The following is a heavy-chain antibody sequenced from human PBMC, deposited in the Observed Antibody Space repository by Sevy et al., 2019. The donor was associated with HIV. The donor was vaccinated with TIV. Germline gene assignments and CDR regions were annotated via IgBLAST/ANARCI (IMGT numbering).Heavy chain of an antibody. D-gene: IGHD2-15*01. CDR1: GFTFNDYY. J-gene: IGHJ4*02. Sequence: GGSLRLSCVVSGFTFNDYYISWIRQAPGKGLEWVSHITTDGTSISYADSVKGRFTISRDNAKNSRYLQMNSLRAEDTAVYYCARGNPVYCVGGSCYRPLDYWGRGTLVTVSS. CDR3: ARGNPVYCVGGSCYRPLDY. CDR2: ITTDGTSI. V-gene: IGHV3-11*01.